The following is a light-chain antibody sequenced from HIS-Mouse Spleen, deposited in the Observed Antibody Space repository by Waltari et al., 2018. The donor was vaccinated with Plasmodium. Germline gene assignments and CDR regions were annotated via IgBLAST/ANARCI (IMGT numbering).Light chain of an antibody. CDR3: QQYNNWPFT. Sequence: IVLTQSPATLSLSPGERATLSCRASQSVSSYLAWYQQKPGQAPRLLIYDASNRATGIPARFSGSGSGTEFTLTISSLQSEDFAVYYCQQYNNWPFTFGPGTKVDIK. CDR1: QSVSSY. V-gene: IGKV3-11*01. CDR2: DAS. J-gene: IGKJ3*01.